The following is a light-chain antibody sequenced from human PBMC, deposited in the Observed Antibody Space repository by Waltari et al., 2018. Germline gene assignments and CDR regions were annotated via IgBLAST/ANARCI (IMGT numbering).Light chain of an antibody. V-gene: IGKV3-15*01. J-gene: IGKJ3*01. CDR3: QQYNNWPPVFT. Sequence: EIVLTQSPATLSVSPGERATLSCRASHSISNNLAWYQQKPGHAPRLLIYGASARATGIPARFSGSGSGTEFTLTISSLQSEDFAIYYCQQYNNWPPVFTFGPGTKVDF. CDR1: HSISNN. CDR2: GAS.